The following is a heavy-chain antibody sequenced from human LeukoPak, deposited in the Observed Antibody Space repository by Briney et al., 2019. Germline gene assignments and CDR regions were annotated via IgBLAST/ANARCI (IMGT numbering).Heavy chain of an antibody. CDR2: IYSGGST. D-gene: IGHD5-12*01. V-gene: IGHV3-66*01. J-gene: IGHJ4*02. CDR3: AREYRSSGYEIDY. Sequence: GGSLRLSCAASGFTVSSNYMSWVRQAPGKGLEWVSVIYSGGSTYYADSAKGRFTISRDNSKNTLYLQMNSLRAEDTAVYYCAREYRSSGYEIDYWGQGTLVTVSS. CDR1: GFTVSSNY.